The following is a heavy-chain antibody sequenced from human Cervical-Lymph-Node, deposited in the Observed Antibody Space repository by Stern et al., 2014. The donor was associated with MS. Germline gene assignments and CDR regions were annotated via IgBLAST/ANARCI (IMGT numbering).Heavy chain of an antibody. J-gene: IGHJ5*02. D-gene: IGHD6-6*01. CDR1: GYIFPDYY. CDR3: TRALRIADRPSPGGHWFDP. CDR2: INPQSGGT. V-gene: IGHV1-2*02. Sequence: VQLVQSGAEVEKPGASVKVSCKASGYIFPDYYLHWVRQAPGQGLEWMGRINPQSGGTSYAQSFQGRVTLTRDTSITTAYMDLSRLTSDDTAVYYCTRALRIADRPSPGGHWFDPWGQGTLVIVSS.